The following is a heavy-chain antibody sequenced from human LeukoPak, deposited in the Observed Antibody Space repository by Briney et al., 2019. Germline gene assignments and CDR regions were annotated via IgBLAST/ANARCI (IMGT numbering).Heavy chain of an antibody. D-gene: IGHD6-13*01. CDR1: GFTFSSYA. Sequence: PGGSLRLSCAASGFTFSSYAMTWVRQAPGKGLEWVSAFSATDGSAQYAESVAGRFTISRDNSKNTLFLQMNSLGAEDTAVYYCARAKIAAAGTGAFDVWGQGTLVTVSS. V-gene: IGHV3-23*01. CDR3: ARAKIAAAGTGAFDV. CDR2: FSATDGSA. J-gene: IGHJ3*01.